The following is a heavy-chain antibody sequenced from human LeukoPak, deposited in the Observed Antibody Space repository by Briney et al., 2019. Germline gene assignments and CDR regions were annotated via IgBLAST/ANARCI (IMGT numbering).Heavy chain of an antibody. CDR3: ATYSTSSQAPVY. Sequence: GGSLRLSCAASGFTFSSYWMTWVRQAPGKGLEWVANIKQDGSEKYYVDSVKGRFTISRDNAKNSLYLQMNSLRAEDTAVYYCATYSTSSQAPVYWGQGTLVTVSS. CDR2: IKQDGSEK. D-gene: IGHD6-6*01. CDR1: GFTFSSYW. V-gene: IGHV3-7*01. J-gene: IGHJ4*02.